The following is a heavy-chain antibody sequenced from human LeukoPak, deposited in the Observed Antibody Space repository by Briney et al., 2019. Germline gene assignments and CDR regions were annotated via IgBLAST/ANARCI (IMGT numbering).Heavy chain of an antibody. V-gene: IGHV3-23*01. CDR2: ISGSGGST. J-gene: IGHJ4*02. D-gene: IGHD6-19*01. Sequence: GGSLRLSCAASGFTFSSYAMSWVRQAPGKGLEWVSAISGSGGSTYYADSVKGRFTISRDNSKNTLYLQMNSLRAEDTAVYYCARDTLYSSGLDYWGQGTLVTVSS. CDR3: ARDTLYSSGLDY. CDR1: GFTFSSYA.